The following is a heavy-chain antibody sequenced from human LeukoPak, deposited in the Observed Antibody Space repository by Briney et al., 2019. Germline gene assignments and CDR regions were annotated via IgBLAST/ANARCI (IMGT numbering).Heavy chain of an antibody. Sequence: ASVKVSCKPSLYTFSKDAMYWVCEGPGDGFEWMGLIDAANGNTKYSQNFQGRVTTSSDTSASIVYMELRSLRSEDTAMYDCAPPRASSPRNWFDSWGQGTLVTVSS. CDR2: IDAANGNT. D-gene: IGHD6-13*01. V-gene: IGHV1-3*01. J-gene: IGHJ5*01. CDR1: LYTFSKDA. CDR3: APPRASSPRNWFDS.